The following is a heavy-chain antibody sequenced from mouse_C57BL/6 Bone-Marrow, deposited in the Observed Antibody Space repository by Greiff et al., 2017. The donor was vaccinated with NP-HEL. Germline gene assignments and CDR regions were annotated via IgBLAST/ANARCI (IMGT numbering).Heavy chain of an antibody. Sequence: EVKLMESGGGLVQPGGSLSLSCAASGFTFTDYYMSWVRQPPGKALEWLGFIRNKANGYTTEYSASVKGRFTISRDNSQSILYLQMNALRAEDSATYYCARYGLYWYFDVWGTGTTVTVSS. V-gene: IGHV7-3*01. CDR3: ARYGLYWYFDV. J-gene: IGHJ1*03. CDR1: GFTFTDYY. CDR2: IRNKANGYTT.